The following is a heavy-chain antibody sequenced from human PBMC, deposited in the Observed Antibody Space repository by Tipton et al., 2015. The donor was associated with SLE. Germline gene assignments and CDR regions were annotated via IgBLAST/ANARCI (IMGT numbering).Heavy chain of an antibody. CDR2: INHGGNS. Sequence: TLSLTCAVHGGSFSGYYWTWIRQSPSGLEWIGEINHGGNSNSNPSLKSRVTTSVDTSKNQFSLKLSSVTAADTAVYYCARDPNGGYGSFDYWGLGALVTVSS. D-gene: IGHD7-27*01. CDR1: GGSFSGYY. CDR3: ARDPNGGYGSFDY. J-gene: IGHJ4*02. V-gene: IGHV4-34*01.